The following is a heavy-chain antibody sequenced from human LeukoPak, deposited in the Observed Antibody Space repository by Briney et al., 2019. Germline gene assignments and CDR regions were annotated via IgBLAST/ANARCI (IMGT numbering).Heavy chain of an antibody. Sequence: EASVTVSCKASGFTFTSSAVQWVRQARGQRLEWIGWIVVGRGNTNYAQKFQERVTITRDMSTSTAYMELSSLRSEDTAVYYCAARGGDYYDFWSGYPKDYYYGMDVWGQGTTVTVSS. CDR3: AARGGDYYDFWSGYPKDYYYGMDV. CDR2: IVVGRGNT. D-gene: IGHD3-3*01. J-gene: IGHJ6*02. V-gene: IGHV1-58*01. CDR1: GFTFTSSA.